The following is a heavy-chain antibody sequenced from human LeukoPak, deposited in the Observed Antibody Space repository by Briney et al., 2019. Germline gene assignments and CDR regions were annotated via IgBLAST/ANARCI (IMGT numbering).Heavy chain of an antibody. V-gene: IGHV3-23*01. Sequence: PGGSLRLSCAASGFTFSSYAMSWVRQAPGKGLEWVSGISGSGVSTYYADSEGGRFTISRDSSKNTLYLQMNSLRDEDTAVYYCAKWNGGYDNYYYGMDVWGKGTTVTVSS. CDR3: AKWNGGYDNYYYGMDV. J-gene: IGHJ6*04. D-gene: IGHD5-12*01. CDR1: GFTFSSYA. CDR2: ISGSGVST.